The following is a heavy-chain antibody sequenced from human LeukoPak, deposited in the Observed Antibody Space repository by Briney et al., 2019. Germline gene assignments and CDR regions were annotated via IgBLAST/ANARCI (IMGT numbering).Heavy chain of an antibody. J-gene: IGHJ4*02. CDR2: ISTSSSYI. CDR3: ARVSDGSGSYLDY. V-gene: IGHV3-21*04. D-gene: IGHD3-10*01. CDR1: GFTLSGST. Sequence: GGSLRLSCAASGFTLSGSTMNWVRQAPGKGLEWVSFISTSSSYIYYADSVRGRFTISRDNAKNSLYLQMNSLRAEDTAVYYCARVSDGSGSYLDYWGQGTLVTVSS.